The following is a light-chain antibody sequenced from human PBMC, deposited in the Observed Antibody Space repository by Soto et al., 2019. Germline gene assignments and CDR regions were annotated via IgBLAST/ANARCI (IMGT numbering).Light chain of an antibody. V-gene: IGLV2-11*01. CDR2: YVS. CDR1: SSDIGGYNY. Sequence: QSALTQPRSVSGSPGQSVAISCTGTSSDIGGYNYVSWFQQHPGKAPKLMIYYVSKWPSGGPDRFSGSKSGNTASLTISGLQAEEEADYYCCSYAGTCTYVFGTGTKVTVL. J-gene: IGLJ1*01. CDR3: CSYAGTCTYV.